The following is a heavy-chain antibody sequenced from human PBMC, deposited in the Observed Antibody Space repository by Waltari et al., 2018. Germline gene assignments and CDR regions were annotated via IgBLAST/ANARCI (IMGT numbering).Heavy chain of an antibody. CDR1: GFTFNSYS. CDR3: VKDRPDWPIDY. CDR2: ISSNGAGT. D-gene: IGHD3-9*01. Sequence: VQLLESGGGLVQPGESLRLSCTASGFTFNSYSMSWVRQAPGKGLEWVSSISSNGAGTYYANSVKGRFTISRDNSKNTLYLQINSLRAEDSAIYYCVKDRPDWPIDYWGQGTLVTVSS. V-gene: IGHV3-23*01. J-gene: IGHJ4*02.